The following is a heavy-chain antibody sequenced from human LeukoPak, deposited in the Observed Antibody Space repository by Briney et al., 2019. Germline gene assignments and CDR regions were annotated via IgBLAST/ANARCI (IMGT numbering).Heavy chain of an antibody. CDR1: GFTFSSHW. Sequence: GGSLRLSCAASGFTFSSHWMHWVRHAPGKGLVWVSRITSDGTNTNYADSVKGRFTISRDNAKNTLYLQTNSLSVEDTAVYYCTRGPPDGSGNYYPGDFWGQGTLVTVSS. CDR3: TRGPPDGSGNYYPGDF. J-gene: IGHJ4*02. V-gene: IGHV3-74*01. D-gene: IGHD3-10*01. CDR2: ITSDGTNT.